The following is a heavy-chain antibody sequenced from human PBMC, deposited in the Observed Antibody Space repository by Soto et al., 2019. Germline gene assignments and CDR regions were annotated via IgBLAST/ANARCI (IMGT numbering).Heavy chain of an antibody. Sequence: GGSLRLSCVASGFTFRTYTMNWVRQAPGKGLEWVSGIRGFSPYTFYAESVKGRFTISRDNAKNSLYLQMNSLGVEDTAVYYCARVAYWGPGTQVTVSS. J-gene: IGHJ4*02. CDR1: GFTFRTYT. CDR3: ARVAY. V-gene: IGHV3-21*01. CDR2: IRGFSPYT.